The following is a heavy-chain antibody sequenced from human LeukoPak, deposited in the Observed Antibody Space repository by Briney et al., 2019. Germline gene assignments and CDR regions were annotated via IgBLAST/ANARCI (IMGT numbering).Heavy chain of an antibody. D-gene: IGHD2-15*01. Sequence: SETLSLTCVVSGASVSSSHWNWIRQLPGKGLEWIGCLSYTGKTDYNPSLTSRVTISLDTSKNQVSLKLRSVTAADTAVYYCSEGCFEPFDHWGQGTLVTVSS. J-gene: IGHJ4*02. CDR1: GASVSSSH. CDR3: SEGCFEPFDH. V-gene: IGHV4-59*02. CDR2: LSYTGKT.